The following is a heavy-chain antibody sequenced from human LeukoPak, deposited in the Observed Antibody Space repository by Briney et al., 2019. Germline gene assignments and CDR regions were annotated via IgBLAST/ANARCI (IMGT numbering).Heavy chain of an antibody. CDR1: GFTFSRYW. D-gene: IGHD3-9*01. V-gene: IGHV3-7*01. CDR3: TLRYFD. J-gene: IGHJ4*02. CDR2: MNQDGSEI. Sequence: PGGSLRLSCVGSGFTFSRYWLDWVRQAPGKGLEWVANMNQDGSEIYYLDSVKGRFTISRDSSKNTLYLQMNSLRAEDTAVYYCTLRYFDWGQGTLVTVSS.